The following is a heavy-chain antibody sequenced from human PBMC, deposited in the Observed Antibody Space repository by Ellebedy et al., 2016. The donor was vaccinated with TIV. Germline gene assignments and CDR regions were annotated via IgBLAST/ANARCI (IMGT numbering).Heavy chain of an antibody. CDR2: INHSGST. CDR3: ARRPYCSTTTCYGLDY. Sequence: SETLSLXCAVYGGSLSGYYWSWVRQPPGKGLERIGEINHSGSTNHNPSLKSRVTISVDTSKNQFSLKLRSVTAADTAVYFCARRPYCSTTTCYGLDYWGQGTLVTVSS. CDR1: GGSLSGYY. V-gene: IGHV4-34*01. D-gene: IGHD2-2*01. J-gene: IGHJ4*02.